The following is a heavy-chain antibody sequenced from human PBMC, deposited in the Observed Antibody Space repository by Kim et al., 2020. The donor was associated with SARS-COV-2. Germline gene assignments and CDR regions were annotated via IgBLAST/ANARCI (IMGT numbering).Heavy chain of an antibody. Sequence: SETLSLTCTVSGGSISSYYWSWIRQPPGKGLEWIGYIYYSGSTNYNPSLKSRVTISVDTSKNQFSLKLSSVTAADTAVYYCARDEYDSSGYYTYFDYWGQGTLVTV. V-gene: IGHV4-59*01. J-gene: IGHJ4*02. CDR2: IYYSGST. D-gene: IGHD3-22*01. CDR1: GGSISSYY. CDR3: ARDEYDSSGYYTYFDY.